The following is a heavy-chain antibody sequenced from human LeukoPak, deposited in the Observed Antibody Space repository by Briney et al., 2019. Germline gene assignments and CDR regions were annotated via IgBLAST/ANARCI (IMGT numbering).Heavy chain of an antibody. V-gene: IGHV3-9*01. CDR1: GFTFDDYA. CDR3: AKDIGCSSTSCPQGFDY. Sequence: PGGSLRLSCAASGFTFDDYAMHWVRQAPGKGLEWVSGISWNSGSIGYADSVKGRFTISRDNAKNSLYLQMNSLRAEDTALYYCAKDIGCSSTSCPQGFDYWGQGTLVTVS. D-gene: IGHD2-2*01. J-gene: IGHJ4*02. CDR2: ISWNSGSI.